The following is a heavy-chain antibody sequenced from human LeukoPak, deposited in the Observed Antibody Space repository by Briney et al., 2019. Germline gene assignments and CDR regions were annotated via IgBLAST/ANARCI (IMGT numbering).Heavy chain of an antibody. Sequence: ASVKVSCKASGFTFTSSAMQWVRQARGQRLEWIGWIVVGSGNTNYAQKLQERVTITRDMSTNTAYMELSSLRSEDTAVYYCAAVPHYYYDSSGYYFDAFDSWGQGTMVTVSS. CDR1: GFTFTSSA. J-gene: IGHJ3*02. CDR2: IVVGSGNT. D-gene: IGHD3-22*01. CDR3: AAVPHYYYDSSGYYFDAFDS. V-gene: IGHV1-58*02.